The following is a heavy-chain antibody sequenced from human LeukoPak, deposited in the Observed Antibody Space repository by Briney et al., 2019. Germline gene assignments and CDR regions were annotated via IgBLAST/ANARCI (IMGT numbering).Heavy chain of an antibody. J-gene: IGHJ4*02. V-gene: IGHV3-23*01. D-gene: IGHD3-22*01. CDR1: GFPFSNSA. Sequence: GGSLRLSCAASGFPFSNSAMGWVRQAPGKGLEWVSAISGSGGSTYYADSVKGRFTISRDNSKNTLYLQMNSLRAEDTAVYYCAEPEGGYYDIRPDWGQGTLVTVSS. CDR2: ISGSGGST. CDR3: AEPEGGYYDIRPD.